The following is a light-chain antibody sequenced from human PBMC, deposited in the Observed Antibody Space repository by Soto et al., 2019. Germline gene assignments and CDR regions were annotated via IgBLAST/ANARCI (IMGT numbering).Light chain of an antibody. CDR1: QSVSGN. CDR2: GAS. V-gene: IGKV3-15*01. J-gene: IGKJ5*01. Sequence: EIVRTQSPATLSVSPGERATLSCRASQSVSGNLAWYQQKPGHAPRLLIYGASTRATAIPARFSGSGSGTEFTLTISSLQSEDFAVYYCQQYNNWPPITFGQGTRLEIK. CDR3: QQYNNWPPIT.